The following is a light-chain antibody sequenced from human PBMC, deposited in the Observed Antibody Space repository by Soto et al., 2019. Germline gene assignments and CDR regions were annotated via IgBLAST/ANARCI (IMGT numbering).Light chain of an antibody. V-gene: IGKV3-15*01. CDR2: GAS. J-gene: IGKJ1*01. CDR3: QQYNNWPRT. CDR1: ESVSSN. Sequence: IVMTQSPATLSLSPGEISTLCCRASESVSSNLAWYQQKPGQAPRLLIYGASTRATGIPARFSGSGSGTEFTLTISSLQSEDFAVYYCQQYNNWPRTFGQGTKVDIK.